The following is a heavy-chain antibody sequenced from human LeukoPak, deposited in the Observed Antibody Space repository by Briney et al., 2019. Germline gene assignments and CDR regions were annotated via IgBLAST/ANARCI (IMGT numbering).Heavy chain of an antibody. D-gene: IGHD4-11*01. CDR3: ARDAFPTVTLLNWFDP. CDR2: INPSGGST. Sequence: GASVKVSCKASGYTFTSYYMHWVRQAPGQGLEWMGMINPSGGSTSYAQKFQGRVTMTRDTSTSTVYMELSSLRSEDTAVYYCARDAFPTVTLLNWFDPWGQGTLVTVSS. CDR1: GYTFTSYY. V-gene: IGHV1-46*01. J-gene: IGHJ5*02.